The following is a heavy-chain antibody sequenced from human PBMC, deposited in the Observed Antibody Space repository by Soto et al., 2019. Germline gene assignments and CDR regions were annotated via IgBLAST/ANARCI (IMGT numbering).Heavy chain of an antibody. CDR1: GFTFSSYG. CDR3: AKDRGQQQLVPGYYYYDMDV. V-gene: IGHV3-30*18. J-gene: IGHJ6*02. Sequence: QPXESLVLSGAASGFTFSSYGMHWVRQAPGKGLEWVAVISYDGSNKYYADSVKGRFTISRDNSKNTLYLQMNSLRAEDTAVYYCAKDRGQQQLVPGYYYYDMDVWGQGTTVTVSS. CDR2: ISYDGSNK. D-gene: IGHD6-13*01.